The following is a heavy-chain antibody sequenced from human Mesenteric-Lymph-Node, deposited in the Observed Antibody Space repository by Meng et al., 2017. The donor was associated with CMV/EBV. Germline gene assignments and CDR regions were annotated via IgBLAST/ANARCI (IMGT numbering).Heavy chain of an antibody. V-gene: IGHV1-18*01. CDR2: ISAYNGDT. CDR1: GYPFPTYD. D-gene: IGHD6-13*01. Sequence: ASGYPFPTYDIIWVRQAPGQGLEWMGWISAYNGDTNYAQKLQGRVTMTPDTSTSTAYMELRSLKSDDTAVYYCARAGGSSWYGTPDYWGQGTLVTVSS. J-gene: IGHJ4*02. CDR3: ARAGGSSWYGTPDY.